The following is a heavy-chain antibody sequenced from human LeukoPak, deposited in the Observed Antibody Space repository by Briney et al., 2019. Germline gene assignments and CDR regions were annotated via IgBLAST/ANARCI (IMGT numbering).Heavy chain of an antibody. CDR1: GFTFSSYW. Sequence: GGSLRPSCAASGFTFSSYWMHWVRQAPGKGLVWVSRINTDGSSTSYADSVKGRFTISRDSAKNTLYLQMNSLGAEDTAVYYCARVGYGGTWYVDYWGQGTLVTVSS. D-gene: IGHD6-13*01. CDR3: ARVGYGGTWYVDY. V-gene: IGHV3-74*01. J-gene: IGHJ4*02. CDR2: INTDGSST.